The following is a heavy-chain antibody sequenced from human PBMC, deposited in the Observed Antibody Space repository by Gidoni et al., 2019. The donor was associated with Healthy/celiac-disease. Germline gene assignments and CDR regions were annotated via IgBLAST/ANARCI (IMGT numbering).Heavy chain of an antibody. CDR3: ARQTAHDIPEGMDV. CDR2: IYPGSSDP. V-gene: IGHV5-51*01. J-gene: IGHJ6*02. Sequence: EVQLVQSGAEVKKPGESLKISGKGAGYSLTSYWIGWGPPMPGKCLEGMGIIYPGSSDPSSSPSFQGQVTISADKSISTAYLQWSSLKASDTAMYYCARQTAHDIPEGMDVWGQGTTVTVSS. D-gene: IGHD3-9*01. CDR1: GYSLTSYW.